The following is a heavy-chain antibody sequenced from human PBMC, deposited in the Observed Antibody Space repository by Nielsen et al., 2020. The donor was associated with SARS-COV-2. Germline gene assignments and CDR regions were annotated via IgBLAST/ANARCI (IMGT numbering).Heavy chain of an antibody. D-gene: IGHD6-25*01. J-gene: IGHJ4*02. Sequence: GGSLRLSCAASGFMFSTYAMSWVRQAPGKGLEWVSGITRSGGRTNSADSVEARFTISRDNAKNTLYLQMNSLRAEDTAVYYCAKAFRSSDWVRAATDFWGQGTLVTVSS. CDR2: ITRSGGRT. CDR3: AKAFRSSDWVRAATDF. V-gene: IGHV3-23*01. CDR1: GFMFSTYA.